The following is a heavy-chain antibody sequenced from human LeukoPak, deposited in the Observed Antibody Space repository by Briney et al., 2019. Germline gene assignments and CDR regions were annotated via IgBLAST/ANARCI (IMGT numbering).Heavy chain of an antibody. J-gene: IGHJ3*02. CDR2: IYHSGST. D-gene: IGHD2-15*01. CDR1: GGSISSYY. CDR3: ARHDKYCSGGSCPRAAFDI. V-gene: IGHV4-59*08. Sequence: SETLSLTCTVSGGSISSYYWSWIRQPPGKGLEWIGYIYHSGSTYYNPSLKSRVTISVDTSKNQFSLKLSSVTAADTAVYYCARHDKYCSGGSCPRAAFDIWGQGTMVTVSS.